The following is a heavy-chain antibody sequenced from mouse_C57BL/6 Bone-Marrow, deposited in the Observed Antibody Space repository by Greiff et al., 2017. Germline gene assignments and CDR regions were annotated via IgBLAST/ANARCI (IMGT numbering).Heavy chain of an antibody. J-gene: IGHJ1*03. V-gene: IGHV14-4*01. CDR1: GFNIKDDY. Sequence: EVKLMESGAELVRPGASVKLSCTASGFNIKDDYMHWVKQRPEQGLEWIGWIDPENGDTEYASKFPGKAPITADTSSNTAYLQLSSLTSEDYAFYYCTTSEVITTVVAFLIWYFDVWGTGTTVTVSS. CDR3: TTSEVITTVVAFLIWYFDV. CDR2: IDPENGDT. D-gene: IGHD1-1*01.